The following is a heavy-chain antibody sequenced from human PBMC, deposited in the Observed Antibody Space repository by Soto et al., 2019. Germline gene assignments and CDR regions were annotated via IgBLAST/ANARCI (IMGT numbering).Heavy chain of an antibody. D-gene: IGHD2-2*01. Sequence: PSETLSLTCTVSSASISSSSYTWGWIRQPPGKGLEWIGSIYYSGTTYYNPSLNSRVTVKVTSVTAADTAVYYCARLHGYCISSSCHGHYAMDVWGQGTTVTVSS. CDR1: SASISSSSYT. J-gene: IGHJ6*02. CDR2: IYYSGTT. CDR3: ARLHGYCISSSCHGHYAMDV. V-gene: IGHV4-39*01.